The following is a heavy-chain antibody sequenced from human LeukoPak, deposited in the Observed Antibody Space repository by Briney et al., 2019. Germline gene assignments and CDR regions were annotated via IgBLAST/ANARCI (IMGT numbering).Heavy chain of an antibody. J-gene: IGHJ4*02. Sequence: ASVTVSCKASGYTFSSYDINWVRQATGQRLEWMGWMNPNSGNSGYAQKFQGRVTMTRDTSISTIYMELTSLRSDDTAVYYCARGVRARGYYFDYWGQGTLVTVSS. CDR1: GYTFSSYD. CDR2: MNPNSGNS. CDR3: ARGVRARGYYFDY. V-gene: IGHV1-8*01.